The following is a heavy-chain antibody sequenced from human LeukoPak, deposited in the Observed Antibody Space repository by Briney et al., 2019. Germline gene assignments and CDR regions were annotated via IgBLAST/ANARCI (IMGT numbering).Heavy chain of an antibody. D-gene: IGHD3-10*01. Sequence: ASVKVSCKASGYIFTNYGITWVRQAPGQGLEWMGWISGYNGNTNYAQKLQGRVTMTTDTSTSTAYMELRSLRSDDTAVYYCAREYYYGSGSYYYYYYMDVWGKGTTVTVSS. J-gene: IGHJ6*03. CDR3: AREYYYGSGSYYYYYYMDV. CDR2: ISGYNGNT. CDR1: GYIFTNYG. V-gene: IGHV1-18*01.